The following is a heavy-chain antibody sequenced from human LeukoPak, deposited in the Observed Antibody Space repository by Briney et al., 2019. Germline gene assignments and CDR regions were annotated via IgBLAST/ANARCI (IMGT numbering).Heavy chain of an antibody. CDR2: IKQDGSEK. CDR3: AREMVRGTDYYYYYMDV. J-gene: IGHJ6*03. Sequence: GGSLRLSCAASGFTFSSYWMSWVRQAPGKGLEWVANIKQDGSEKYYVDSVKGRFTISRDNAKNSLYLQMNSLRAEDTAVYYCAREMVRGTDYYYYYMDVWGKGTTVTVSS. CDR1: GFTFSSYW. V-gene: IGHV3-7*01. D-gene: IGHD3-10*01.